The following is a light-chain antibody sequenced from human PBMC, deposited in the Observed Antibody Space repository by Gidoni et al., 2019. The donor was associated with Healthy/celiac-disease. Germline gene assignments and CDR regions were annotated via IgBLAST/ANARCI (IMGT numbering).Light chain of an antibody. V-gene: IGKV1-8*01. J-gene: IGKJ4*01. CDR1: PGISSY. CDR2: AAS. Sequence: AIRMTQSPSSLSASTGDRVTSTCRASPGISSYLAWYQQKPGKAPKLLIYAASTLQSGVPSRFSGSGSGTDFTLTISCLQSEDFATYYCQQYYSYPLTFGGGTKVEIK. CDR3: QQYYSYPLT.